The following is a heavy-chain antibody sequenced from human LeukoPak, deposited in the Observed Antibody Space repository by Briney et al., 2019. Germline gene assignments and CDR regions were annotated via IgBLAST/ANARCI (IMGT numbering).Heavy chain of an antibody. Sequence: ASVKVSCKASGYTFTGYYMHWVRQAPGKGLEWMGWINPNSGGTNYAQKFQGRVTMTRDTSISTAYMELSRLRPDDTAVYYCARWGDYGPPRAYGMDVWGQGTTVTVSS. CDR3: ARWGDYGPPRAYGMDV. CDR1: GYTFTGYY. D-gene: IGHD4/OR15-4a*01. CDR2: INPNSGGT. J-gene: IGHJ6*02. V-gene: IGHV1-2*02.